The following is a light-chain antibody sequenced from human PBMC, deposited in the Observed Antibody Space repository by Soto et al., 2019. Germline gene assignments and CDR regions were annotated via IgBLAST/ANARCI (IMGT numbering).Light chain of an antibody. V-gene: IGKV3-11*01. CDR2: DAT. CDR3: QVYGPSPPIT. J-gene: IGKJ5*01. CDR1: QSVSSY. Sequence: EIVWTQSPATLSLSPGERATLSCRASQSVSSYLAWYQHKPGQAPRLLIYDATHRATDIPARFSGSGSGADFTLTISRLEPEDFAVYYCQVYGPSPPITFGQGTRLEIK.